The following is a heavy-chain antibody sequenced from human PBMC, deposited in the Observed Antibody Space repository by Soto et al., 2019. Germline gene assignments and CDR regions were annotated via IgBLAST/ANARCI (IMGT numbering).Heavy chain of an antibody. CDR2: IYWDDDN. D-gene: IGHD3-3*01. CDR1: GFSLDTSGVG. Sequence: QITLKESGPTLVKPTQTLTLTCTFSGFSLDTSGVGVAWIRQPPGKALEWLALIYWDDDNRYNPALQTRLSITKDTSKNQVVLTMTNMDPVDTGTYYCAHRPGSGPYMDVWGKGTTVTVSS. J-gene: IGHJ6*03. CDR3: AHRPGSGPYMDV. V-gene: IGHV2-5*02.